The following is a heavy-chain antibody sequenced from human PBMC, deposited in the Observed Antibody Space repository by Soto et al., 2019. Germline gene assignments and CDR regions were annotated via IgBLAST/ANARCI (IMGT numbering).Heavy chain of an antibody. Sequence: GGSLRLSCEASGFTFSTYGMHWVRQAPGKGLEWVAHISYDGSKIYYADSVRGRFTISRDISQNTLYLQMNSLSAEDTAVYYCAKDWAYSSGWFSFLVSWGQGTLVTVSS. CDR1: GFTFSTYG. CDR2: ISYDGSKI. CDR3: AKDWAYSSGWFSFLVS. V-gene: IGHV3-30*18. J-gene: IGHJ5*02. D-gene: IGHD6-13*01.